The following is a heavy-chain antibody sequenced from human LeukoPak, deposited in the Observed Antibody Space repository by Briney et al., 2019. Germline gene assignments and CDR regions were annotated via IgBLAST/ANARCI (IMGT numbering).Heavy chain of an antibody. CDR3: ARAASGYFHNYIDV. V-gene: IGHV3-20*04. D-gene: IGHD6-19*01. CDR1: GFTFEDYA. J-gene: IGHJ6*03. Sequence: GGSLRLSCAASGFTFEDYAMNWVRQVPGKGLEWVSGINWNGGGPGYADSVKGRFIISKDNAKNALYLQMNSLRNEDTALYFCARAASGYFHNYIDVWGKGTTVTVSS. CDR2: INWNGGGP.